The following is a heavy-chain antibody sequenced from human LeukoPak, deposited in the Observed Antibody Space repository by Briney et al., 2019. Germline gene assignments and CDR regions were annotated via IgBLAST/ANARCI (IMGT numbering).Heavy chain of an antibody. CDR3: ARRAGAYSHPYDY. V-gene: IGHV3-53*01. CDR2: IYSGTI. J-gene: IGHJ4*02. CDR1: GFTVSSNS. Sequence: PGGSLRLSCTVSGFTVSSNSMSWVRQAPGKGLEWVSFIYSGTIHYSDSVKGRFTISRDNSKNTLYLQMNSLRAEDTTVYYCARRAGAYSHPYDYWGRGTLVTVSS. D-gene: IGHD4/OR15-4a*01.